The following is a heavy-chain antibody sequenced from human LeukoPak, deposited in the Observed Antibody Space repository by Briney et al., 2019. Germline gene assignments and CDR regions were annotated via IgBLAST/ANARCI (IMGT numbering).Heavy chain of an antibody. CDR2: IIPIFGTA. CDR3: ARDRGRITIFGPFDY. CDR1: GGTFSSYA. V-gene: IGHV1-69*13. Sequence: SVKVSCKASGGTFSSYAISWVRQAPGQGLEWMGGIIPIFGTANYAQKFQGRVTITADESTSTAYMELSSLRSEDTAVYYCARDRGRITIFGPFDYWGQGTLVTVSS. D-gene: IGHD3-3*01. J-gene: IGHJ4*02.